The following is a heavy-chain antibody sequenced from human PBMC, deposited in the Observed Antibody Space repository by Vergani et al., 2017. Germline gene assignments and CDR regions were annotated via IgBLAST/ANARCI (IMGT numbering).Heavy chain of an antibody. D-gene: IGHD3-9*01. CDR1: GYTFSNYY. CDR3: ARGDSGIWNGYRY. CDR2: INPSGGHT. V-gene: IGHV1-46*03. J-gene: IGHJ4*02. Sequence: QVQVVQSGAEVKKSGASVKVSCKTSGYTFSNYYMHWVRQAPGQGLEWMGIINPSGGHTNYAQKFQGRVTMTRDTSTSTVYMELSSLRSEDTAIYYCARGDSGIWNGYRYWGQGTLVTVSA.